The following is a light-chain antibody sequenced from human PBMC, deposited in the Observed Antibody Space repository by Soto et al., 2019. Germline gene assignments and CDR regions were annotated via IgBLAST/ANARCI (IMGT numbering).Light chain of an antibody. V-gene: IGLV2-23*01. CDR3: GSSAGSRTFV. J-gene: IGLJ3*02. Sequence: QSVLTQPASVSGSPEQSITISCTGTSSDVGAYNLVSWYQQHPGKAPKLLIYEGSKRPSGISHRFCGSQSDNTASLTISGLRAEDEANYDCGSSAGSRTFVFGGGTQLTV. CDR2: EGS. CDR1: SSDVGAYNL.